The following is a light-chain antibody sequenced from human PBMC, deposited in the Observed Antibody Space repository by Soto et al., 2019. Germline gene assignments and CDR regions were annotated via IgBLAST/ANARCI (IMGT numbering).Light chain of an antibody. CDR3: CSYAGSSTFEV. CDR1: SSDGGRYNL. V-gene: IGLV2-23*02. CDR2: EVS. J-gene: IGLJ2*01. Sequence: QSVLTQPASVSGSPGQWITISCTGTSSDGGRYNLVSWYQQHPGKAPKLMIYEVSKRPSGVSNRFSGSKSGNTASLTISGLQAGDEADYYCCSYAGSSTFEVFGGGTKLTVL.